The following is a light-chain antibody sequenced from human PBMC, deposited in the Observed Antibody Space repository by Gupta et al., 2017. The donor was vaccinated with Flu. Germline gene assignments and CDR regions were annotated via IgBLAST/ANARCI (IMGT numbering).Light chain of an antibody. CDR2: DAS. V-gene: IGKV3-11*01. CDR1: QSVSSY. CDR3: QQRSNWPPDLT. J-gene: IGKJ4*01. Sequence: EIVLTQSPATLSLSPGERATLSCRASQSVSSYLAWYQQKPGQAPRLLIYDASNRATGIPARFSGSGSGTDFTLTISSLEPEDFAAYYCQQRSNWPPDLTFGGGTKVEIK.